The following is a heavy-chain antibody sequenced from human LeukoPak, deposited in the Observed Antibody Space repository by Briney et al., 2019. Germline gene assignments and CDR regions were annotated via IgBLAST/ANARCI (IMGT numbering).Heavy chain of an antibody. CDR2: ISGSGGST. V-gene: IGHV3-23*01. D-gene: IGHD6-19*01. CDR3: AKSVYSSGWYGRDYYYYYMDV. Sequence: GGSLRLSCAASGFTFSSYAMSWLRQAPGKGLEWVSAISGSGGSTYYADSVKGRFTISRDNSKNTLYLQMNSLRAEDTAVYYCAKSVYSSGWYGRDYYYYYMDVWGKGTTVTVSS. J-gene: IGHJ6*03. CDR1: GFTFSSYA.